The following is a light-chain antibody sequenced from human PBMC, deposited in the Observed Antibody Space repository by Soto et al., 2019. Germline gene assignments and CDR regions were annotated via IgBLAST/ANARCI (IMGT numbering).Light chain of an antibody. V-gene: IGKV1-5*01. CDR2: DAS. J-gene: IGKJ1*01. Sequence: DIQMTQSAATLSVSLGDRVTITCRASQTIGSWLAWYQQKPGTAPKLLIYDASTLETGVPSRFSGSASGTDSTLTIASLKPDDFATYYCQQYNTYSAFGQGTKVDIK. CDR1: QTIGSW. CDR3: QQYNTYSA.